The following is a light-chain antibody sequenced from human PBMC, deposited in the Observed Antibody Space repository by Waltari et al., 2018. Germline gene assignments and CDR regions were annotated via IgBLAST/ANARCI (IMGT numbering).Light chain of an antibody. CDR3: QQYGSLPRT. Sequence: EIVLTQSPGTLSLSPGQRATLSCRASQSVNNNYLAWYKQKPGQAPRLLIYGVSNRAADIPDRFSGSGSGTDFTLTISRLEPEDFAVYHCQQYGSLPRTFGHGTKVEIK. CDR1: QSVNNNY. V-gene: IGKV3-20*01. CDR2: GVS. J-gene: IGKJ1*01.